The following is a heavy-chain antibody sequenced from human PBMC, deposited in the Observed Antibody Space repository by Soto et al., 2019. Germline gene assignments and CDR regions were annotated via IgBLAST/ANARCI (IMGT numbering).Heavy chain of an antibody. CDR1: GGTFSSYA. V-gene: IGHV1-69*13. J-gene: IGHJ6*02. Sequence: GASVQVSCKASGGTFSSYAISWVRQAPGQGLEWMGGIIPIFGTANYAQKFQGRVTITADESTSTAYMELSSLRSEDTAVYYCARARRVVLMGYAFPYYYYYGMDVWGQGTTGTVSS. D-gene: IGHD2-8*01. CDR2: IIPIFGTA. CDR3: ARARRVVLMGYAFPYYYYYGMDV.